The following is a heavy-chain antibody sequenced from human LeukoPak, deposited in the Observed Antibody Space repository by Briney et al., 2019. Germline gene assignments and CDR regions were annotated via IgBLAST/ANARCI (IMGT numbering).Heavy chain of an antibody. Sequence: GGSLRLSCAASGFTFSSYGMHWVRQAPGKGLEWVAVISYAGSNKYYGDSVKGRFTISRDNSMKTLYLQMNSLRAEDTAVYYCAKDLGTAPGAYYYYYGMDVWGQGTTVTVSS. CDR3: AKDLGTAPGAYYYYYGMDV. D-gene: IGHD6-13*01. J-gene: IGHJ6*02. V-gene: IGHV3-30*18. CDR2: ISYAGSNK. CDR1: GFTFSSYG.